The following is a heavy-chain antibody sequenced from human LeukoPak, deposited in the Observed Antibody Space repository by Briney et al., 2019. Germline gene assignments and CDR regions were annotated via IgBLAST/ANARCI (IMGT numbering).Heavy chain of an antibody. J-gene: IGHJ6*02. CDR3: AKAHDYYYYYGIDV. V-gene: IGHV3-23*01. CDR2: ISGSGGST. Sequence: GGSLRLSCAASGFTFSIYAMRWVRQARGKGVEGGSAISGSGGSTYYADSVKARFTNSSTNSNNTLYLQMNSIRAEYTAVYYCAKAHDYYYYYGIDVWGQGTTVTVSS. CDR1: GFTFSIYA.